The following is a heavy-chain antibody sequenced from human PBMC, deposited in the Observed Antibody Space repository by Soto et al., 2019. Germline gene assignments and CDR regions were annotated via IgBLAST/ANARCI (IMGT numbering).Heavy chain of an antibody. V-gene: IGHV3-23*01. CDR1: GFTFSRYA. D-gene: IGHD3-3*01. CDR3: AKDQPYYDFWSGYYFY. J-gene: IGHJ4*02. Sequence: PGGSLRLSCAASGFTFSRYAMSWGRQAPGKGLEWVSAISGSGGSTYYADSVKGRFTISRDNSKNTLYLQMNSLRAEDTAVYYCAKDQPYYDFWSGYYFYWGQGTLVTVSS. CDR2: ISGSGGST.